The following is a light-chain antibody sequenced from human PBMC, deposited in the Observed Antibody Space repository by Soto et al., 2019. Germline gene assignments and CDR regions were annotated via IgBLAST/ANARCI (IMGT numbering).Light chain of an antibody. J-gene: IGKJ1*01. CDR3: QQYNNWPQT. Sequence: EIVMTQSPATLSVSPGERATLSCRASQSVSSNLAWYQQSPGQAPRLLIYGASARATDIPARFSGSGSGTEFTLTISSLQSEDFVVYFCQQYNNWPQTFGPGTKVESK. CDR2: GAS. CDR1: QSVSSN. V-gene: IGKV3-15*01.